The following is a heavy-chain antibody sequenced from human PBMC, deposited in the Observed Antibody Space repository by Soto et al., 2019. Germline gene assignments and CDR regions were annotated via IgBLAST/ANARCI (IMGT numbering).Heavy chain of an antibody. CDR3: AQDIGRVVLVAATINWFDP. CDR2: ISGSGGST. D-gene: IGHD2-15*01. Sequence: EVQLLESGGGLVQPGGSLRLSCAASGFTFSRYAMSWVRQAPGKGLEWVSAISGSGGSTYYTDSVKGRFTISRDNSKNTLYLQMNSLRAEDTAVYYCAQDIGRVVLVAATINWFDPWGQGTLVTVSS. J-gene: IGHJ5*02. V-gene: IGHV3-23*01. CDR1: GFTFSRYA.